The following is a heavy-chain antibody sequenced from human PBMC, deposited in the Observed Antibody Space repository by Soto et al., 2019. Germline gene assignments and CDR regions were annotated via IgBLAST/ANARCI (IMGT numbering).Heavy chain of an antibody. Sequence: GGSLRLSCTASGFTFSNAWMSWVRQAPGKGMEWVGRIKSKTDGGTTDYAAPVKGRFTISRDDSKNTLYLQMNSLKTEDTAVYYCTTGIAAAALLAFDIWGQGTRVTVSS. CDR2: IKSKTDGGTT. J-gene: IGHJ3*02. D-gene: IGHD6-13*01. V-gene: IGHV3-15*01. CDR3: TTGIAAAALLAFDI. CDR1: GFTFSNAW.